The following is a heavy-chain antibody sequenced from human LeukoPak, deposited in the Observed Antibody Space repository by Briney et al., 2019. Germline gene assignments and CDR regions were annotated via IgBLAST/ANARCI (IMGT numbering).Heavy chain of an antibody. CDR3: SRDNSGYDRGVDY. J-gene: IGHJ4*02. D-gene: IGHD5-12*01. Sequence: GASVTVSFKGSGYTFTDYYMHWVRQAHAQGLEWMGWINTKSGGTNYAQKVQGRVTMTRDTSISTAYMELSRLRSDDTAVYYYSRDNSGYDRGVDYWGQGTLVTVSS. CDR2: INTKSGGT. CDR1: GYTFTDYY. V-gene: IGHV1-2*02.